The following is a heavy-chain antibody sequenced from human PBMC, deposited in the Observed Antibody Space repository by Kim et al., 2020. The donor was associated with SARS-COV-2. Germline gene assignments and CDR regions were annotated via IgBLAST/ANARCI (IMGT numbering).Heavy chain of an antibody. CDR3: ARGGRIYSYGERSNYYYYYGMDV. Sequence: GGSLRLSCAASGFTFSRYWMHWVRQAPGKGLVWVSRVNSDGSSTNCADSVKGRFTISRDNAKNTLYLQMNSLRAEDTAVYYCARGGRIYSYGERSNYYYYYGMDVWGQGTTVTVSS. CDR1: GFTFSRYW. CDR2: VNSDGSST. V-gene: IGHV3-74*01. D-gene: IGHD5-18*01. J-gene: IGHJ6*02.